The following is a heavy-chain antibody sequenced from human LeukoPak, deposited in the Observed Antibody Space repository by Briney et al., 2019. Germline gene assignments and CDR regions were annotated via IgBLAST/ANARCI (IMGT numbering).Heavy chain of an antibody. V-gene: IGHV3-23*01. D-gene: IGHD3-22*01. CDR2: ISGSGGST. Sequence: PGGSLRLSCAASGFTFSSYAMSWVRQAPGKGLEWVSAISGSGGSTYYADSVKGRFTTSRDNSKNTLYLQMNSLRAEDTAVYYCAKSLGNYYDSSGYFRYYFDYWGQGTLVTVSS. CDR3: AKSLGNYYDSSGYFRYYFDY. CDR1: GFTFSSYA. J-gene: IGHJ4*02.